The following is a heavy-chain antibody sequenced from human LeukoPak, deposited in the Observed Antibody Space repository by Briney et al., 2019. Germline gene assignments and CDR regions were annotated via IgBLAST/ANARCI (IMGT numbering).Heavy chain of an antibody. J-gene: IGHJ4*02. CDR3: ARVSGYDWESFYDY. CDR2: LHTSGST. V-gene: IGHV4-4*07. CDR1: GGSISSYY. Sequence: SETLSLTCTVSGGSISSYYWSWLRQPAGEGLEWIGRLHTSGSTQYNPSLKSRVTMSVDTYKNQFSLKLSSVTAADTAMYYCARVSGYDWESFYDYWGQGSLVTVSS. D-gene: IGHD5-12*01.